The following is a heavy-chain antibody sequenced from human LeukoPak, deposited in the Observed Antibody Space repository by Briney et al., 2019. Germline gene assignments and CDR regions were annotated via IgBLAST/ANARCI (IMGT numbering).Heavy chain of an antibody. J-gene: IGHJ2*01. CDR2: INPNSGGT. Sequence: ASVKVSCKASGYTFTCYYMHWVRQAPGQGLEWMGWINPNSGGTNYAQKFQGRVTMTRDTSISTAYMELSRLRSDDTAVYYCARERITMIRASFDLWGRGTLVTVSS. V-gene: IGHV1-2*02. CDR1: GYTFTCYY. CDR3: ARERITMIRASFDL. D-gene: IGHD3-22*01.